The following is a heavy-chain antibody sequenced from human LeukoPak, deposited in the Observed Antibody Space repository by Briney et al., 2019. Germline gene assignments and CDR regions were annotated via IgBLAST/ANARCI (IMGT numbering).Heavy chain of an antibody. CDR1: GFTFSSYS. V-gene: IGHV3-21*01. J-gene: IGHJ6*03. CDR2: ISDSGGSI. CDR3: ARFPHCSSTSCYILSYYYYMDV. D-gene: IGHD2-2*02. Sequence: GGSLRLSCAASGFTFSSYSMNWVRQAPGKGLEWVSGISDSGGSIYYADSVKGRFTISRDNAKNSLYLQLNSLRAEDTAVYYCARFPHCSSTSCYILSYYYYMDVWGKGTTVTVSS.